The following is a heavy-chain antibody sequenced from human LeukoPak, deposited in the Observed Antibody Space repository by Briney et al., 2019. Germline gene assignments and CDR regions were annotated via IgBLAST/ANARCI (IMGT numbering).Heavy chain of an antibody. Sequence: ASVKVSCKASGYTFTGNYMHWVRQAPGQGLEWMGWINPNSGGTNYAQKFQGRVTMTRDTSISTAYMELSRLRSDDTAVYYCARALAVVAAFDIWGQGTMVTVSS. CDR1: GYTFTGNY. D-gene: IGHD6-19*01. CDR2: INPNSGGT. J-gene: IGHJ3*02. V-gene: IGHV1-2*02. CDR3: ARALAVVAAFDI.